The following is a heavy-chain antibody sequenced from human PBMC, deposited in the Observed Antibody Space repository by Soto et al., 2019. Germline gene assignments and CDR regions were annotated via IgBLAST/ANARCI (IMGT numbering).Heavy chain of an antibody. J-gene: IGHJ4*02. CDR1: GGSISSGGYS. V-gene: IGHV4-30-2*01. D-gene: IGHD6-19*01. CDR2: IYHSGST. CDR3: ARYSSGWYYFDY. Sequence: QLQLQESGSGLVKPSQTLSLTCAVSGGSISSGGYSWSWIRQPPGKGLEWIGYIYHSGSTYYNPSLKSRVTISVDRSKNQFSLKLSSVTAADTGVYYCARYSSGWYYFDYWGQGTLVTVSS.